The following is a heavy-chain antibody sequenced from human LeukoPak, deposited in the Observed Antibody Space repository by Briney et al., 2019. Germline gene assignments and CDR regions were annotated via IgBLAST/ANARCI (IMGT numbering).Heavy chain of an antibody. CDR1: GGSISSSSYY. CDR3: ARTSRDGYNRAYYFDY. D-gene: IGHD5-24*01. Sequence: SETLSLTCTVSGGSISSSSYYWGWIRQPPGKGLEWIGSIYYSGSTYYNPSLKSRVTISVDTSKNQFSLKLSSVTAADTAVYYCARTSRDGYNRAYYFDYWGQGTLVTVSS. V-gene: IGHV4-39*07. J-gene: IGHJ4*02. CDR2: IYYSGST.